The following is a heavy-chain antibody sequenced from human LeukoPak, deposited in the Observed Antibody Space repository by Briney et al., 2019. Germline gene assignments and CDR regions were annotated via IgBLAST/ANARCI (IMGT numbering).Heavy chain of an antibody. V-gene: IGHV1-18*01. D-gene: IGHD2-15*01. J-gene: IGHJ2*01. CDR1: GYTFTSYG. CDR2: ISAYNGNT. CDR3: ANLLCDSRGFDL. Sequence: ASVKVSCTASGYTFTSYGISWVRHAPGQGLEWMGWISAYNGNTNYAQKLQGRVTMTTDTSTSTAYMELRSLRSDDTAVYYCANLLCDSRGFDLWGRGTLVTVSS.